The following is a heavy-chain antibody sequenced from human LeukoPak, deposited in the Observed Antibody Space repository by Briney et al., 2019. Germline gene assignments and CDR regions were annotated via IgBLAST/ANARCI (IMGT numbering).Heavy chain of an antibody. Sequence: SETLSLTCTVSGGSVSSGSYYWSWIRQPPGKGLEWMGYIYYSGSTNYNPSLKSRVTISVDTSKNQFSLKLSSVTAADTAVYYCARGLGYCSGGSCYYYYGMDVWGKGTTATVSS. J-gene: IGHJ6*04. V-gene: IGHV4-61*01. D-gene: IGHD2-15*01. CDR3: ARGLGYCSGGSCYYYYGMDV. CDR2: IYYSGST. CDR1: GGSVSSGSYY.